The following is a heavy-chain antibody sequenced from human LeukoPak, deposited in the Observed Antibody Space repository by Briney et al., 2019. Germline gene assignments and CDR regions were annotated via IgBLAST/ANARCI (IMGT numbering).Heavy chain of an antibody. Sequence: GGSLRLSCAASGFTFSSYWMSWVRQAPGKGLEWVANIKQDGSETYHVDSVKGRFTISRDNAKDSLYLEMNSLRAEDTAVYYCARGGQAGTGDLWGQGTLVTVSS. D-gene: IGHD3-10*01. CDR3: ARGGQAGTGDL. CDR1: GFTFSSYW. CDR2: IKQDGSET. V-gene: IGHV3-7*01. J-gene: IGHJ5*02.